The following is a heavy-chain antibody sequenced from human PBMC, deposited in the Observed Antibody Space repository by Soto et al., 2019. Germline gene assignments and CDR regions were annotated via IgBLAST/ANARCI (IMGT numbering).Heavy chain of an antibody. J-gene: IGHJ4*01. CDR1: GYTFTNYY. CDR3: AGDLAAGDH. Sequence: QVQLVQSGAEVKKPGASVKVSCKASGYTFTNYYIHWVRQAPGQGLEWMGIINPTSGSTNYAQKFQGRVPLPSATSTPTVYMGLSGRGSEDRAVLYCAGDLAAGDHWGKEPWSPSPQ. CDR2: INPTSGST. D-gene: IGHD6-13*01. V-gene: IGHV1-46*01.